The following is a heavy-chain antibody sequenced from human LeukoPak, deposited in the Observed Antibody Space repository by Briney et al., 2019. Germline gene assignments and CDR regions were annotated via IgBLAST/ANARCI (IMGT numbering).Heavy chain of an antibody. CDR3: ARDSSYYYMDV. CDR2: IHYSGST. D-gene: IGHD6-13*01. V-gene: IGHV4-59*01. J-gene: IGHJ6*03. CDR1: GGSITGYY. Sequence: SETLSLTCTVSGGSITGYYWTWIRQSPGKGLEWIGYIHYSGSTNYNPSLKSRVTISVDTSKNQFSLKLSSVTAADTAVYYCARDSSYYYMDVWGKGTTVTVSS.